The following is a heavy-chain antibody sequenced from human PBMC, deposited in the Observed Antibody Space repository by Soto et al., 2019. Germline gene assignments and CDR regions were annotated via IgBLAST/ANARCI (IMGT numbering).Heavy chain of an antibody. Sequence: QVQLVESGGGVVQPGRSLRLSCAASGFTFSSSGMYWVRQAPSKRLEWVAVTSFDGSSGYYADSVRGRFTISRDNSNNTLYLQMNSLRAEDTAVYYCAKSPPAVAGYFDYWGQGTLVTVSS. CDR3: AKSPPAVAGYFDY. D-gene: IGHD6-19*01. CDR1: GFTFSSSG. J-gene: IGHJ4*02. V-gene: IGHV3-30*18. CDR2: TSFDGSSG.